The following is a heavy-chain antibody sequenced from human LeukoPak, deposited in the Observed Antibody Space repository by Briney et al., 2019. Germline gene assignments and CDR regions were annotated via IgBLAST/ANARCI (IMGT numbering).Heavy chain of an antibody. J-gene: IGHJ6*04. V-gene: IGHV3-48*04. D-gene: IGHD3-10*02. CDR1: GFTFSRYS. CDR2: ISTTST. Sequence: GGSLRLSCTASGFTFSRYSMNWVRQAPGKGLEWVSYISTTSTYYADSVKGRFTISRDNAKNSLYLQMNSLRAEDTAVYYCAELGITMIGGVWGKGTTVTISS. CDR3: AELGITMIGGV.